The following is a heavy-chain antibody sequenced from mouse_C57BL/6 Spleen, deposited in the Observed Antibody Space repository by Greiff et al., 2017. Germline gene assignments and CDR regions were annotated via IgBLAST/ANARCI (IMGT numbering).Heavy chain of an antibody. D-gene: IGHD2-4*01. CDR1: GYTFTSYW. CDR2: INPSSGYT. CDR3: ARSLYDYDGFAY. V-gene: IGHV1-7*01. Sequence: QVQLKQSGAELAKPGASVKLSCKASGYTFTSYWMHWVKQRPGQGLEWIGYINPSSGYTKYNQKFKDKATLTADKSSSAAYMQLSSLTYEDSAVYYCARSLYDYDGFAYWGQGTLVTVSA. J-gene: IGHJ3*01.